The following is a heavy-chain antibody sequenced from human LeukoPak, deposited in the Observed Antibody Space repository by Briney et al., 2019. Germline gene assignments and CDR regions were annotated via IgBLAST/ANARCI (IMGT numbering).Heavy chain of an antibody. D-gene: IGHD4-11*01. CDR2: IYSGGKI. V-gene: IGHV3-53*01. Sequence: GGSLRLSCAASGFTFSSYSMNWVRQAPGKGLEWVSVIYSGGKIYYADSVKGRFTISRDNSKNTLYLQMNSLRAEDTAVYYCARAVQYGDYYYYGMDVWGQGTTVTVSS. J-gene: IGHJ6*02. CDR1: GFTFSSYS. CDR3: ARAVQYGDYYYYGMDV.